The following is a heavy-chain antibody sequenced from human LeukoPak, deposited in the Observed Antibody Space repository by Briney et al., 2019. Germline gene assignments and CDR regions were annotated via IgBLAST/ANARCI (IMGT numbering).Heavy chain of an antibody. V-gene: IGHV1-69*04. D-gene: IGHD2-21*02. J-gene: IGHJ2*01. CDR3: ARDIARCGGDCNWYFDL. CDR1: GGTFSSYA. CDR2: IIPILGIA. Sequence: GASVKVSCKASGGTFSSYAISWVRQAPGQGLEWMGRIIPILGIANYAQKFQGGVTITADKSTSTAYMELSSLRSEDTAVYYCARDIARCGGDCNWYFDLWGRGTLVTVSS.